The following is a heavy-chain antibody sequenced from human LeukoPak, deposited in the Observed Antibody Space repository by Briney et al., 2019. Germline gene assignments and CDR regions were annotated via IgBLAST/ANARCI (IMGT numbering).Heavy chain of an antibody. CDR2: IYYSGST. CDR3: ARVSRYSSSSDAFDI. V-gene: IGHV4-59*01. Sequence: SETLSLTCTVSSGSISSYYWSWIRQPPGKGLECIGYIYYSGSTNYNPSLKSRVTISVDTSKNQFSLKLSSVTAADTAVYYCARVSRYSSSSDAFDIWGQGTMVTVSS. CDR1: SGSISSYY. J-gene: IGHJ3*02. D-gene: IGHD6-13*01.